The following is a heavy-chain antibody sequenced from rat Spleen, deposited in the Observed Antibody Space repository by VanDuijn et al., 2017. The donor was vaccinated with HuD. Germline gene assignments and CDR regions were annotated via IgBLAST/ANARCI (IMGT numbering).Heavy chain of an antibody. V-gene: IGHV5-31*01. CDR2: ISNTGDT. CDR1: GITFTNYW. J-gene: IGHJ2*01. Sequence: EVQLVESGGGLVQPGMSLRLSCVTSGITFTNYWMTWIRQAPGKGLEWVASISNTGDTFYPDSVKGRFSISRDDAKSTIYLYMNSLRSEDTAIYYCTRDRDNYFDYWGQGVMVTVSS. CDR3: TRDRDNYFDY. D-gene: IGHD4-2*01.